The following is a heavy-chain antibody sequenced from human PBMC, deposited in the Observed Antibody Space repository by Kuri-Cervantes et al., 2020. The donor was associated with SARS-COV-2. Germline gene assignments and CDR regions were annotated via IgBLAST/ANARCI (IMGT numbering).Heavy chain of an antibody. CDR2: LDPEGGET. CDR3: ARSGDGKWFDP. V-gene: IGHV1-24*01. CDR1: GYTLTELS. D-gene: IGHD3-10*01. J-gene: IGHJ5*02. Sequence: ASVKVSCKVSGYTLTELSMHWVRQAPGKGLEWMGGLDPEGGETIYAQKFQGRVTMTEDTSTDTAYMELRSLRSDDTAVYYCARSGDGKWFDPWGQGTLVTVSS.